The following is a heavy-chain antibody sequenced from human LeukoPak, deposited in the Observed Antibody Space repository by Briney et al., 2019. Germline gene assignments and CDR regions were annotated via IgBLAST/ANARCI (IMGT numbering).Heavy chain of an antibody. CDR2: ISGSGGST. CDR3: AKHQDYCSSTSCYLYYYYYGMDV. CDR1: GFSFSNYA. V-gene: IGHV3-23*01. Sequence: GGSLRLSCAASGFSFSNYAMSWVRQAAGKGLEWVSGISGSGGSTYYADSVKGQFTISRDNSKNTLYLQMNSLRAEDTAVFYCAKHQDYCSSTSCYLYYYYYGMDVWGQGTTVTVSS. J-gene: IGHJ6*02. D-gene: IGHD2-2*01.